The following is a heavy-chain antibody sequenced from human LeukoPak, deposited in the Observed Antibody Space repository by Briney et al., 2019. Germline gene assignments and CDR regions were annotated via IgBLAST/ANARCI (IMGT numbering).Heavy chain of an antibody. J-gene: IGHJ4*02. V-gene: IGHV1-24*01. CDR1: GYTLSELS. Sequence: ASVTVSCTISGYTLSELSMHWVRQAPGKRLEWMGGFDPENDETIYAQKFQGRVTMTEYTSTDTAYMELSSLRSEDTAVYYCATFNQRTMITFGGVINDYWGQGTMVTVSS. CDR3: ATFNQRTMITFGGVINDY. D-gene: IGHD3-16*02. CDR2: FDPENDET.